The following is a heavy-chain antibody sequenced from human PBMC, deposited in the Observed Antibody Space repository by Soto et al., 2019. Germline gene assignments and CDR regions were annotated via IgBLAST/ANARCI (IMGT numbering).Heavy chain of an antibody. CDR2: IYSGGST. Sequence: GGSLRLSCSASGFTFSSYAMHWVRQAPGKGLEWVSVIYSGGSTYYADSVKGRFTISRDNSKNTLYLQMNSLRAEDTAVYYCGRGRDFWTGRKYYYYGTDVWGQGTTVT. CDR1: GFTFSSYA. D-gene: IGHD3-3*01. V-gene: IGHV3-66*01. J-gene: IGHJ6*02. CDR3: GRGRDFWTGRKYYYYGTDV.